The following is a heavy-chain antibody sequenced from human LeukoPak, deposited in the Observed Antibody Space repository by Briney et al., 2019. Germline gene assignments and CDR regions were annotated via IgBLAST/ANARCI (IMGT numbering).Heavy chain of an antibody. Sequence: GGSLRLSCAASGFTFKNYAMSWVRQAPGKGLEWVSGISGSGGSTYYADSVKGRFTISRDNSKNTLYLQMNSPRAEDTAVYYCAKGSVSVVVPAVPYYWGQGTLVTVSS. CDR2: ISGSGGST. CDR1: GFTFKNYA. D-gene: IGHD2-2*01. CDR3: AKGSVSVVVPAVPYY. J-gene: IGHJ4*02. V-gene: IGHV3-23*01.